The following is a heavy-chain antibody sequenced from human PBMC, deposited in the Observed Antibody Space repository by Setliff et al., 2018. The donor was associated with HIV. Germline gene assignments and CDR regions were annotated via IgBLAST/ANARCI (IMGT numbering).Heavy chain of an antibody. CDR1: GGSFSGYY. Sequence: SETLSLTCAVYGGSFSGYYWSWIRQPPGKGLEWIGEINHRGSTNCNPSLKSRLTISVDTSKNQFSLRVNSVTAADTAVYYCARQFWMLTTLYFDSLGPGTLVTVSS. V-gene: IGHV4-34*01. J-gene: IGHJ4*02. CDR2: INHRGST. D-gene: IGHD3-16*01. CDR3: ARQFWMLTTLYFDS.